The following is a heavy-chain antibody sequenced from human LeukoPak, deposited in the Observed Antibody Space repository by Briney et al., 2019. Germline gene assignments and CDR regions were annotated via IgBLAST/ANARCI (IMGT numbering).Heavy chain of an antibody. CDR3: ARLLGAPH. CDR1: GYTFNDYY. Sequence: ASVKVSCKASGYTFNDYYMHWVRQAPGQGLEWMGWINPNSGGTNYARNFQGRVTMTRDTSITTAYMELSSLRSDDTAVYYCARLLGAPHWGQGALVTVSS. D-gene: IGHD1-26*01. V-gene: IGHV1-2*02. J-gene: IGHJ4*02. CDR2: INPNSGGT.